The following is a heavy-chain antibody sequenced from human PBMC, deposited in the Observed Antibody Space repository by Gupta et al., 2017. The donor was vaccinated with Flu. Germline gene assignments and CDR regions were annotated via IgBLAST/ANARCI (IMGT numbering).Heavy chain of an antibody. CDR2: AGNGDT. J-gene: IGHJ4*02. Sequence: AGNGDTRYSQRFQGRVTFTRDTSASTAYMDLSNLRSDDAAVYFCTRDAGMAAYFFDYWGQGTLVTVSS. V-gene: IGHV1-3*01. D-gene: IGHD6-25*01. CDR3: TRDAGMAAYFFDY.